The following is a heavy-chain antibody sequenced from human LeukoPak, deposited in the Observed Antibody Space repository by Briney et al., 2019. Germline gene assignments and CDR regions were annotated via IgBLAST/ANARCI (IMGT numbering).Heavy chain of an antibody. CDR2: INAGNGNT. D-gene: IGHD2-2*01. V-gene: IGHV1-3*01. CDR1: GYTFTSYA. Sequence: GASVKVSCKASGYTFTSYAMHWVRQAPGQRLEWMGWINAGNGNTKYSQKFQGRVTITRDTSASTAYMELSSLRSEDTAVYYCARADIVVVPAAYYYYGMGVWGQGTTVTVSS. J-gene: IGHJ6*02. CDR3: ARADIVVVPAAYYYYGMGV.